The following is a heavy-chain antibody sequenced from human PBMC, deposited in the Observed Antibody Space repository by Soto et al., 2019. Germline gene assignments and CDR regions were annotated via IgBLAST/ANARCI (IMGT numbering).Heavy chain of an antibody. Sequence: SETLSLTCSVSGGSITSAGSYWSWIRQHPGKGLEWIGYIYYSGSTYYNPSLKSRVTISVDTAKNQFSLKLSSVTAADTAVYYCTRADHHFRYYYYGMDVWGQGTTVTVSS. CDR1: GGSITSAGSY. CDR3: TRADHHFRYYYYGMDV. CDR2: IYYSGST. J-gene: IGHJ6*02. V-gene: IGHV4-31*03. D-gene: IGHD3-3*02.